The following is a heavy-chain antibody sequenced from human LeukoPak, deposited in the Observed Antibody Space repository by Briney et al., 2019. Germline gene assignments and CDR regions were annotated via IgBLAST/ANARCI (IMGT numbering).Heavy chain of an antibody. Sequence: GGSLRLSCAASGFTFSSYGMHWVRQAPSKGLEWEAVIWYDGSNKYYADSVKGRFTISRDNSKNTLYLQMNSLRAEDTAVYYCARDGGGYCSGGSCYFPAPFDYWGQGTLVTVSS. CDR2: IWYDGSNK. J-gene: IGHJ4*02. V-gene: IGHV3-33*01. D-gene: IGHD2-15*01. CDR3: ARDGGGYCSGGSCYFPAPFDY. CDR1: GFTFSSYG.